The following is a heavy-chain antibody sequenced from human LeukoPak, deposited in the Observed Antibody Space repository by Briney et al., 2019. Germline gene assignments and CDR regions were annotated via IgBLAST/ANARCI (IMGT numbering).Heavy chain of an antibody. CDR1: GGSFSGYY. D-gene: IGHD6-19*01. CDR3: ASSKVWQWPVDY. Sequence: SETLSLTCAVYGGSFSGYYWSWIRQPPGKGLEWIGEINHSGSTNYNLSLKSRVTISVDTSKNQFSLKLSSVTAADTAVYYCASSKVWQWPVDYWGQGTLVTASS. CDR2: INHSGST. J-gene: IGHJ4*02. V-gene: IGHV4-34*01.